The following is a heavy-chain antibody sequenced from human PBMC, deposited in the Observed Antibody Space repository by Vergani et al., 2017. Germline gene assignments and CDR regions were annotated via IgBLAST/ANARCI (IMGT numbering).Heavy chain of an antibody. CDR1: GGSLSGYY. CDR3: ARSIVSRNPPDYFDN. Sequence: QVQLQGSGPGLVRPSETLSLTCTVSGGSLSGYYWNWIRQTPGEGLEWIGYVEDSGYFNYNPSLKTRVSMSSDTSNNQFSLMLSSVTVADTAVYYGARSIVSRNPPDYFDNWGQGTLVTVSS. CDR2: VEDSGYF. D-gene: IGHD1-14*01. J-gene: IGHJ4*02. V-gene: IGHV4-59*01.